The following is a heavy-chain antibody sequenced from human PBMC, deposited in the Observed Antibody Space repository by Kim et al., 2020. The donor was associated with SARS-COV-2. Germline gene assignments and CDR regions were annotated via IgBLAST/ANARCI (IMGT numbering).Heavy chain of an antibody. CDR1: GFTFSSYA. CDR2: ISYDGSNK. CDR3: ARDRPSAYDYVWGSYRYTGY. D-gene: IGHD3-16*02. J-gene: IGHJ4*02. V-gene: IGHV3-30-3*01. Sequence: GGSLRLSCAASGFTFSSYAMHWVRQAPGKGLEWVAVISYDGSNKYYADSVKGRFTISRDNSKNTLYLQMNSLRAEDTAVYYCARDRPSAYDYVWGSYRYTGYWGQGTLVTVSS.